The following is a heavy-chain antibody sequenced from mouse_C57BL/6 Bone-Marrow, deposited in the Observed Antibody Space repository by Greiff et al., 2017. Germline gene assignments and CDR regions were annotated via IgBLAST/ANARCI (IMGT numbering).Heavy chain of an antibody. CDR2: INPNNGGT. CDR3: ARNPFYYDYDDY. V-gene: IGHV1-26*01. D-gene: IGHD2-4*01. CDR1: GYTFTDYY. Sequence: EVQLQQSGPELVKPGASVKISCKASGYTFTDYYMNWVKQSHGKSLEWIGDINPNNGGTSYNQKFKGKATLTVYKSSSTAYMERRSLTSEDSAVYYCARNPFYYDYDDYWGQGTTLTVSS. J-gene: IGHJ2*01.